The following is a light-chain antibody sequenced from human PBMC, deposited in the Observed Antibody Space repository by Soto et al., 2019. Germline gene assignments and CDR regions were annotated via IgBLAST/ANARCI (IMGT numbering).Light chain of an antibody. CDR2: GNS. Sequence: QSVLTQPPSVSGAPGQRVTISCTGSSSNIGATYDVQWYQQLPGTAPKLLIYGNSNRPSGVPDRFSGSKSGTSASLAITGLQADDEADYYWQSSDSSLSAHYVFRTGTKDPVL. J-gene: IGLJ1*01. CDR3: QSSDSSLSAHYV. V-gene: IGLV1-40*01. CDR1: SSNIGATYD.